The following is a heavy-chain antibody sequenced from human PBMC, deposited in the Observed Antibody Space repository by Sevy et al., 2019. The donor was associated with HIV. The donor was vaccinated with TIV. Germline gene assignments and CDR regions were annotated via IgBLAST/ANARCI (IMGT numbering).Heavy chain of an antibody. J-gene: IGHJ4*02. CDR3: AKELTHYYDSSGYDH. CDR1: GFTFSDYY. D-gene: IGHD3-22*01. CDR2: ISSSGSTI. Sequence: GGSLRLSCAASGFTFSDYYMSWIRQAPGKGLEWVSYISSSGSTIYYADSVKGRFTISRDNAKNSLYLQMNSLRAEDTAVYYCAKELTHYYDSSGYDHWGQGTLVTVSS. V-gene: IGHV3-11*04.